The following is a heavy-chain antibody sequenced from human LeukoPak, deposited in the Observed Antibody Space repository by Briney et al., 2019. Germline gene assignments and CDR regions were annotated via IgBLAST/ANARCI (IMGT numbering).Heavy chain of an antibody. Sequence: ASVKVSCKASGYTFTGYYIHWVRQAPGQGLECMGWINPNSGGTNYAQKFQGRVTMTRDTSISTAYMELSRLRSDDTAVYYCASPPSDTAMVKAVYYYYMDVWGKGTKVTVSS. V-gene: IGHV1-2*02. J-gene: IGHJ6*03. CDR1: GYTFTGYY. CDR2: INPNSGGT. CDR3: ASPPSDTAMVKAVYYYYMDV. D-gene: IGHD5-18*01.